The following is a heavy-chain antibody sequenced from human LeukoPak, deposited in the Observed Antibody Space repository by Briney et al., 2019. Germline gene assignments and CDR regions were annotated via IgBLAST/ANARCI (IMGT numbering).Heavy chain of an antibody. CDR2: ISSGGGSSI. D-gene: IGHD6-19*01. CDR3: AKVSVAGHLAAY. V-gene: IGHV3-48*03. Sequence: PGGSLRLSCAASGFSISPYGMNWVRQAPGKGLEWVSFISSGGGSSIQYADSVKGRFTISRDNAKNTLYLQMNSLRAEDTAVYYCAKVSVAGHLAAYWGQGTLVTVSS. CDR1: GFSISPYG. J-gene: IGHJ4*02.